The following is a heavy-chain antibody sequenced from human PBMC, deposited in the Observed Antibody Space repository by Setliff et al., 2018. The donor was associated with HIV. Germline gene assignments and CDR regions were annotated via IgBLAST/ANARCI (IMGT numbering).Heavy chain of an antibody. J-gene: IGHJ3*02. CDR2: INPNSGGT. D-gene: IGHD2-21*02. CDR3: ARGGVVVVTAVWGDAFDI. V-gene: IGHV1-2*02. CDR1: GYTFTGYY. Sequence: ASVKVSCKASGYTFTGYYMHWVRQAPGQGLEWMGWINPNSGGTNYAQKFQGRVTMTRDTSISTAYMELSRPRSDDTAVYYCARGGVVVVTAVWGDAFDIWGQGTMVTVSS.